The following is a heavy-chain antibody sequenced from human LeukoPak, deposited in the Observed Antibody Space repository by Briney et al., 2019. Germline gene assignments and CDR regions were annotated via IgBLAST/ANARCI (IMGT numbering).Heavy chain of an antibody. CDR2: ISYDGSNK. D-gene: IGHD6-19*01. J-gene: IGHJ4*02. CDR3: ARPSGWYGDLADF. CDR1: GFTFSSYG. Sequence: GGSLRLSCAASGFTFSSYGMHWVRQAPGKGLEWVAVISYDGSNKYYADSVKGRFTISRDNSKNTLYLQMNSLRAEDTAVYYCARPSGWYGDLADFWGQGTLVSVSS. V-gene: IGHV3-30*03.